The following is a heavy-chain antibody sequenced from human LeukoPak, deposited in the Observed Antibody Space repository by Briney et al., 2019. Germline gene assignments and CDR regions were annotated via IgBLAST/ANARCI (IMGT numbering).Heavy chain of an antibody. J-gene: IGHJ5*02. D-gene: IGHD3-3*01. CDR1: GYSFTSYW. CDR2: INPGDSDT. Sequence: GESLKISCKGSGYSFTSYWIGWVRQMPGKGLEWMGSINPGDSDTRYSPSFQGQVTISADKSISTAYVQWSSLKASDTAKYYCARFSVGWFDPWGQGTLVTVSS. CDR3: ARFSVGWFDP. V-gene: IGHV5-51*01.